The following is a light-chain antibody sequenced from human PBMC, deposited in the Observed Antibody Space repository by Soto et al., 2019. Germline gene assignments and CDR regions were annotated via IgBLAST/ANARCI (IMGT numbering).Light chain of an antibody. CDR1: QSINIW. J-gene: IGKJ1*01. CDR3: QKYNSYSWK. Sequence: DIQMTQSPSTLSASLGDRVTITCRASQSINIWLAWYQQKAGKAPKLLIYDASTLESGVPSRFSGSGSRTEFTLTISSLQPDDFATYYCQKYNSYSWKCGQGTKGAIK. CDR2: DAS. V-gene: IGKV1-5*01.